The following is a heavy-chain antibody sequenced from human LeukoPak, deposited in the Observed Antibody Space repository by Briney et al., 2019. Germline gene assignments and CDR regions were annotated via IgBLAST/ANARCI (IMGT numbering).Heavy chain of an antibody. J-gene: IGHJ5*02. D-gene: IGHD3-3*01. Sequence: PGGSLRLSCAASGFTFSSYWMSWVRQAPGKGLEWVANIKEDGSEKYYVDSVKGRFTISRDNAKNSPYLQMNSLRAEDTAVYYCAKHYDFWSGYGSNWFDPWGQGILVTVSS. CDR1: GFTFSSYW. V-gene: IGHV3-7*01. CDR3: AKHYDFWSGYGSNWFDP. CDR2: IKEDGSEK.